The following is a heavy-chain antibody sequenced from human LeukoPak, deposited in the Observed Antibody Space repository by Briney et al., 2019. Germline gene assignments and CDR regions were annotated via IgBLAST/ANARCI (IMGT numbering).Heavy chain of an antibody. Sequence: SQTLSLTCTVSGGSISSGGFYWGWIRQSPGKGLEWIGYIYHAGSTYYNPSLKSRVTISVDTSKNQFSLKLSSVTAADTAVYYCARDAARGVAAAGTPDYWGQGTLVTVSS. V-gene: IGHV4-30-2*06. D-gene: IGHD6-13*01. J-gene: IGHJ4*02. CDR3: ARDAARGVAAAGTPDY. CDR1: GGSISSGGFY. CDR2: IYHAGST.